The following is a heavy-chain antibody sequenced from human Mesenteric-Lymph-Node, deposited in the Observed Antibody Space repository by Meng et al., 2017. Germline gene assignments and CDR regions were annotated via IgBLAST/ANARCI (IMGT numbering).Heavy chain of an antibody. V-gene: IGHV4-4*02. CDR1: GGSISSSNW. CDR3: ARAGIAVAGTFSDY. Sequence: QLQLQESGPGLVKPSETLSLTCTVSGGSISSSNWWSWVRQPPGKGLEWIGEIYHSGSTNYNPSLKSRVTISVDKSKNQFSLKLSSVTAADTAVYYCARAGIAVAGTFSDYWGQGTLVTVSS. CDR2: IYHSGST. J-gene: IGHJ4*02. D-gene: IGHD6-19*01.